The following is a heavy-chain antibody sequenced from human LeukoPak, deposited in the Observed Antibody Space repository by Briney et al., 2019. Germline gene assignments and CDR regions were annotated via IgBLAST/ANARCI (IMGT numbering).Heavy chain of an antibody. J-gene: IGHJ1*01. CDR2: ISSSSSYI. D-gene: IGHD2-15*01. CDR3: ARVLGGYCSGGSCYSDAEYFQH. V-gene: IGHV3-21*01. Sequence: GGSLRLSCAASGFTFSSYSMNWVRQAPGKGLEWVSSISSSSSYIYYADSVKGRFTISGDNAKNSLYLQMNSLRAEDTAVYYCARVLGGYCSGGSCYSDAEYFQHWGQGTLVTVSS. CDR1: GFTFSSYS.